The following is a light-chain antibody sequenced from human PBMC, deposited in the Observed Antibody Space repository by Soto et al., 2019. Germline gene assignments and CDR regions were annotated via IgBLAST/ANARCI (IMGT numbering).Light chain of an antibody. J-gene: IGKJ4*01. CDR2: KAS. CDR3: QHYDTYPLT. Sequence: DIQMTQSPSTLSASVGDRVTITCRASQSVSGCLAWYQQRPGKAPNLLVSKASSLESGVPSRFSGSGSGTEFTLTISSLQPDDFATYYCQHYDTYPLTFGGGTKVEIK. CDR1: QSVSGC. V-gene: IGKV1-5*03.